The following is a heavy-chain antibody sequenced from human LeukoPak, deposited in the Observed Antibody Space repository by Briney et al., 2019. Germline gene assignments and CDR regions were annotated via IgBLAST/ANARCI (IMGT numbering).Heavy chain of an antibody. Sequence: ASETLSLTCAVYGGSFSGYYWSWIRKPPAKGLEWIGEINHSGSTNSNPSLKRRVTISVDTSKNQFSLKLSSVTAADTAVYYCAGGGFSSSRYMDVWGKGTTVTVSS. D-gene: IGHD6-13*01. CDR3: AGGGFSSSRYMDV. CDR1: GGSFSGYY. CDR2: INHSGST. J-gene: IGHJ6*03. V-gene: IGHV4-34*01.